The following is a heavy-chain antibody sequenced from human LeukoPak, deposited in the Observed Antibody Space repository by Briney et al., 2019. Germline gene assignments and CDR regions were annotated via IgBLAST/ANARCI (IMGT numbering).Heavy chain of an antibody. CDR1: GGSFSGYY. Sequence: PSETLSLTCAVYGGSFSGYYWSWIRQPPGKGLEWIGEINHSGSTNYNPSLKSRVTISVDTSKNQFSLKLSSVTAADTAVYYCARGRKETYQYCSGGSCYARQKYNWFDPWGQGTLVTVSS. CDR3: ARGRKETYQYCSGGSCYARQKYNWFDP. D-gene: IGHD2-15*01. V-gene: IGHV4-34*01. CDR2: INHSGST. J-gene: IGHJ5*02.